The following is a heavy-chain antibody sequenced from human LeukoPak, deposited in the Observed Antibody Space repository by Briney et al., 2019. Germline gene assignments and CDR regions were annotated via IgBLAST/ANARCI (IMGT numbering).Heavy chain of an antibody. CDR1: GFTFSSYA. J-gene: IGHJ4*02. CDR2: ISGRGGST. D-gene: IGHD1-1*01. Sequence: GGSLRLSCAASGFTFSSYAMSWVRQAPGKGLEWVSAISGRGGSTYYADSVKGRFTISRDNSKNMLYLQMNSLRGEDTAVYFCSKGVNWNDYYYFDPWGQGTLVTVSS. CDR3: SKGVNWNDYYYFDP. V-gene: IGHV3-23*01.